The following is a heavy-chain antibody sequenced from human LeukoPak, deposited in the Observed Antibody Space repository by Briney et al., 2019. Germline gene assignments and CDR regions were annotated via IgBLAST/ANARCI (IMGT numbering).Heavy chain of an antibody. V-gene: IGHV3-48*04. CDR1: GFNFISYS. CDR3: ARIRGFLSYMDV. Sequence: GGSLRLSCAASGFNFISYSMNWVRQAPGKGLEWVSYISSSSTTIYYVGSVKGRFTISRDNAKNSLYLQMNSLRAEDTAVYYCARIRGFLSYMDVWGKGTTVTVSS. CDR2: ISSSSTTI. J-gene: IGHJ6*03. D-gene: IGHD3-3*01.